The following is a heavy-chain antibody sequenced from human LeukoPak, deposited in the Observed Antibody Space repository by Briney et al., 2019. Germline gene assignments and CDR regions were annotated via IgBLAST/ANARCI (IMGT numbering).Heavy chain of an antibody. J-gene: IGHJ5*02. V-gene: IGHV1-3*01. Sequence: ASVKVSCKASGYTFTSYAMHWVRQAPGQRLKWMGWINAGNGNTKYSQKFQGRVTITRDTSASTAYMELSSLRSEDTAVYYCARDGGGCSGGSCYIWFDPWGQGTLVTVSS. CDR1: GYTFTSYA. CDR2: INAGNGNT. CDR3: ARDGGGCSGGSCYIWFDP. D-gene: IGHD2-15*01.